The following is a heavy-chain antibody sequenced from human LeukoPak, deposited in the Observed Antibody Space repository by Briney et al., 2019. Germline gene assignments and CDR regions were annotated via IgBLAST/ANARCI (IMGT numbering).Heavy chain of an antibody. Sequence: GGSLRLSCAASGLTFSSHWMHWVRQAPGKGLVWVPRITKDGSSTTYADSVKGRFTISRDNSKNTLYLQMNSLRAEDTAVYYCARDLGDCSSTSCYGDAFDIWGQGTMVTVSS. V-gene: IGHV3-74*01. D-gene: IGHD2-2*01. CDR1: GLTFSSHW. CDR2: ITKDGSST. J-gene: IGHJ3*02. CDR3: ARDLGDCSSTSCYGDAFDI.